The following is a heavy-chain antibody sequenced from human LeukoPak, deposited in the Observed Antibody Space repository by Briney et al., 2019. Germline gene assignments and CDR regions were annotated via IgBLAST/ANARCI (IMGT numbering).Heavy chain of an antibody. Sequence: GGSLRLSCAASGFTFSNFAMIWVRQPPGKGPEWVSSIFPSGGEIHYADSVRGRFTTSRDTSKSTLSLQINSLRAEDTAVYYCARGQDTVITSRDAFDIWGQGTMVTVSS. CDR3: ARGQDTVITSRDAFDI. CDR2: IFPSGGEI. CDR1: GFTFSNFA. V-gene: IGHV3-23*01. J-gene: IGHJ3*02. D-gene: IGHD4-23*01.